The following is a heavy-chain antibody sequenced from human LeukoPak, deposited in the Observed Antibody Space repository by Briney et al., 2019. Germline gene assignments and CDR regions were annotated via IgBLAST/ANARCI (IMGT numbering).Heavy chain of an antibody. V-gene: IGHV3-48*01. D-gene: IGHD3/OR15-3a*01. CDR2: ISGSSTTI. CDR3: ARDQDWAFDY. J-gene: IGHJ4*02. Sequence: PGGSLRLSCAASGFIFSSHSMNWVRQAPGKGLEWVSYISGSSTTIDYADSAKGRFIISRDNAKKSLYLQMNNLRAEDTAVYYCARDQDWAFDYWGQGSLVTVSS. CDR1: GFIFSSHS.